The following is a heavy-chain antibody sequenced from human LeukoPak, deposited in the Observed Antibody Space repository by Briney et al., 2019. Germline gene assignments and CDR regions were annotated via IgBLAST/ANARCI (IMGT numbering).Heavy chain of an antibody. CDR3: AGFTAQVDYYYMDV. Sequence: SETLSLTCTVSGGSISSYYWGWIRQPPGKGLEWIGYIYYSGSTNYNPSLKSRVTISVDTSKNQFSLNLSFVTAADTAVYFCAGFTAQVDYYYMDVWGKGTTVTVSS. V-gene: IGHV4-59*01. CDR1: GGSISSYY. D-gene: IGHD2-21*02. J-gene: IGHJ6*03. CDR2: IYYSGST.